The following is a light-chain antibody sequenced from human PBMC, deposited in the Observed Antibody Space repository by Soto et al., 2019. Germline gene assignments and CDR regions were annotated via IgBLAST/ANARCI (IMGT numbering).Light chain of an antibody. J-gene: IGLJ1*01. CDR1: SSDVGSNNR. V-gene: IGLV2-18*02. Sequence: QSALTHPPSVSGAPGQSVAISCTGTSSDVGSNNRVSWSQQPPGSAPKLILYAVSNRPSGIPDRFSGSKSANTASLTISGLQTEDEADYYCSSYTTSTTYVFGTGTKVTVL. CDR3: SSYTTSTTYV. CDR2: AVS.